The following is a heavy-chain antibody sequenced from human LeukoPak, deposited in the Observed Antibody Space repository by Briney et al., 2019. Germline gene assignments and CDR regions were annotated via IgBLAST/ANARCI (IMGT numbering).Heavy chain of an antibody. D-gene: IGHD2-2*01. J-gene: IGHJ5*02. CDR3: ARGRWAYCSSTSCPGWFDP. V-gene: IGHV1-8*03. Sequence: ASVKVSCKASGYTFTSYDINWVRQATGQGLEWMGWMNPNSGNTGYAQKFQGRVTITRNTSISTAYMELSSLRSEDTAVYYCARGRWAYCSSTSCPGWFDPWGQGTLVTVSS. CDR2: MNPNSGNT. CDR1: GYTFTSYD.